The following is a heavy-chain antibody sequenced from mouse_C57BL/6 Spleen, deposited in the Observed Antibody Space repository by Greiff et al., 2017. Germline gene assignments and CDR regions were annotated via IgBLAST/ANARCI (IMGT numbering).Heavy chain of an antibody. CDR2: ISSGGDYI. Sequence: EVMLVESGEGLVKPGGSLKLSCAASGFTFSSYAMSWVRQTPEKRLEWVAYISSGGDYIYYADTVKGRFTISRDNARNTLYLQMSSLKAEDAAMYYCTRDWITTVVAKDYYAMDYWGQGTSVTVSS. D-gene: IGHD1-1*01. CDR3: TRDWITTVVAKDYYAMDY. J-gene: IGHJ4*01. CDR1: GFTFSSYA. V-gene: IGHV5-9-1*02.